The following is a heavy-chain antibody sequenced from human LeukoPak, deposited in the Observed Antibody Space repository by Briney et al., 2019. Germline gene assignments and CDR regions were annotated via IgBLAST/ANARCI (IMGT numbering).Heavy chain of an antibody. D-gene: IGHD3-10*01. CDR3: ARIHGSGHRFGFDP. Sequence: SGPALVKPTQTLTLTCTFSGFSLSTSGMCVSWIRQPPGKALEWLALIDWDDDKYYSTSLKTRLTISKDTSKNQVVLTMTNMDPVDTATYYCARIHGSGHRFGFDPWGQGTLATVSS. V-gene: IGHV2-70*01. J-gene: IGHJ5*02. CDR2: IDWDDDK. CDR1: GFSLSTSGMC.